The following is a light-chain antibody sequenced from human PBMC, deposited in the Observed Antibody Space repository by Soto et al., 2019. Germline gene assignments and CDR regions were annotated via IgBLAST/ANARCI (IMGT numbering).Light chain of an antibody. CDR3: QHRSAWPIT. CDR2: DAS. J-gene: IGKJ4*01. Sequence: EIVLTQSPVTLSLSPGESATLSCRASQDRNGHIVWYQQKPGQAPRLLIYDASNRATGIPARFSGSGSGTDFTLTISSLESEDFAVYYCQHRSAWPITFGGGTKVEIK. V-gene: IGKV3-11*01. CDR1: QDRNGH.